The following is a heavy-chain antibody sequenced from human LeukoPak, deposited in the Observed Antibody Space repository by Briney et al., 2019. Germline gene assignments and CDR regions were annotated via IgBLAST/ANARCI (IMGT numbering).Heavy chain of an antibody. CDR2: IYYSGST. V-gene: IGHV4-61*08. CDR3: ARGMSIAAAGNYWYFDL. J-gene: IGHJ2*01. CDR1: GGSISSGGYY. D-gene: IGHD6-13*01. Sequence: SQTLSLTCTVSGGSISSGGYYWSWIRQPPGKGLEWIGYIYYSGSTNYNPSLKSRVTISLDTSKNQFSLRLSSVTAADTAVYYCARGMSIAAAGNYWYFDLWGRGTLVTVSS.